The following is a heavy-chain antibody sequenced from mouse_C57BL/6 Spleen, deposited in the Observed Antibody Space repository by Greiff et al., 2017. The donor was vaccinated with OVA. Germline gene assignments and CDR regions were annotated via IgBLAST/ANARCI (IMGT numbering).Heavy chain of an antibody. J-gene: IGHJ4*01. D-gene: IGHD2-10*01. CDR1: GYAFSSSW. CDR3: ARSAYLGAMDY. Sequence: VQLQQSGPELVKPGASVKISCKASGYAFSSSWMHWVKQRPGQGLEWIGRIYPGDGDTNYNGKFKGKATLTADKSSSTAYMQLSSLTSEDSAVYFCARSAYLGAMDYWGQGTSVTVSS. CDR2: IYPGDGDT. V-gene: IGHV1-82*01.